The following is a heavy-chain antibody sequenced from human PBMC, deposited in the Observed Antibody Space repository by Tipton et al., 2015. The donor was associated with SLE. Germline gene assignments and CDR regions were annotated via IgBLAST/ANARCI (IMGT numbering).Heavy chain of an antibody. CDR1: GCSISRYY. CDR2: IYYSGST. CDR3: ARDLREYGDAHFDY. V-gene: IGHV4-59*01. D-gene: IGHD4-17*01. J-gene: IGHJ4*02. Sequence: TLSLTCTVSGCSISRYYWSWIRQPPGKGLEWIGYIYYSGSTNYNPSLKSRVTISVDTSKNQFSLKLSSVTAADTAVYYCARDLREYGDAHFDYWGQGTLVTVSA.